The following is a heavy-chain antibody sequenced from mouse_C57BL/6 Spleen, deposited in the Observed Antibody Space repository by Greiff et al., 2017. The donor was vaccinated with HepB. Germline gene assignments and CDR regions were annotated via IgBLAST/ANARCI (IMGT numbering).Heavy chain of an antibody. D-gene: IGHD6-2*01. Sequence: EVRLVESEGGLVQPGSSMKLSCTASGFTFSDYYMAWVRQVPEKGLEWVANINYDGSSTYYLDSLKSRFIISRDNAKNILYLQMSSLKSEDTATYYCARGGYSLYFDYWGQGTTLTVSS. CDR3: ARGGYSLYFDY. J-gene: IGHJ2*01. CDR2: INYDGSST. CDR1: GFTFSDYY. V-gene: IGHV5-16*01.